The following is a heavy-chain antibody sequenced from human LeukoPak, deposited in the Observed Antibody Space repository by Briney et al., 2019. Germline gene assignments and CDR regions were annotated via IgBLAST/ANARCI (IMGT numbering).Heavy chain of an antibody. V-gene: IGHV4-34*01. CDR1: GASLSGYY. D-gene: IGHD6-19*01. CDR2: INQSGST. J-gene: IGHJ4*02. Sequence: SVTLSLTCAVYGASLSGYYWNWIRQSPGKGLEWIGEINQSGSTNYNPSLKSRVTISVDTSKKQFSLRLSSVSGADTAVYYCARGRGAVAGYFDHWGQGTLVTVSS. CDR3: ARGRGAVAGYFDH.